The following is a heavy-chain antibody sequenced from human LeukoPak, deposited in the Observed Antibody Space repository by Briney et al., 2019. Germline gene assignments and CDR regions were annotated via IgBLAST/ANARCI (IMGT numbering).Heavy chain of an antibody. CDR2: ISDSGGNT. J-gene: IGHJ4*02. CDR1: GFTFNSYA. D-gene: IGHD6-13*01. V-gene: IGHV3-23*01. Sequence: GGSLRLSCAASGFTFNSYAISWVRQAPWERLQWVSGISDSGGNTYYADSVKGRFTISRDNSKNTLYLQMNSLRAEDAAVYHCAKEGGYSSSWYPFDYWGQGTLVTVSS. CDR3: AKEGGYSSSWYPFDY.